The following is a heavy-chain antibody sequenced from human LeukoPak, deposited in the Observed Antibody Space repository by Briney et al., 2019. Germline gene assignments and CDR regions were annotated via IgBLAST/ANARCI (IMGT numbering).Heavy chain of an antibody. CDR3: ASPSRSYLTIDY. Sequence: SETLSLTCTVSGGSISGNSFYWGWPPQAPGTGLEWIGTFYYSGSTYYNPSLKSRVTISVDTSKNQFSLKLSSVTAADTAVYYCASPSRSYLTIDYWGQGTLVTVSS. D-gene: IGHD1-26*01. V-gene: IGHV4-39*01. CDR1: GGSISGNSFY. J-gene: IGHJ4*02. CDR2: FYYSGST.